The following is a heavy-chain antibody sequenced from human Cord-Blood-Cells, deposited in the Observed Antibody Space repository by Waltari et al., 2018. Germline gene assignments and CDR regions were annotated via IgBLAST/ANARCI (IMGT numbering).Heavy chain of an antibody. D-gene: IGHD3-22*01. CDR2: IIPIFGTA. V-gene: IGHV1-69*01. J-gene: IGHJ3*02. Sequence: SSYAISWVRQAPGQGLEWMGGIIPIFGTANYAQKFQGRVTITADESTSTAYMELSSLRSEDTAVYYCARVPTSLYYYDSSGYYYDDAFDIWGQGTMVTVSS. CDR3: ARVPTSLYYYDSSGYYYDDAFDI. CDR1: SSYA.